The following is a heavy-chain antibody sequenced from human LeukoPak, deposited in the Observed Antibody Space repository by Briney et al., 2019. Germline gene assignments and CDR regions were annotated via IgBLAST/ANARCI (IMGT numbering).Heavy chain of an antibody. V-gene: IGHV4-39*01. D-gene: IGHD2-15*01. CDR1: GGSISSGGHY. CDR2: IYYSGST. J-gene: IGHJ4*02. CDR3: ARLVCGGGSCPAEFDY. Sequence: SEPLSLTCIVYGGSISSGGHYWGWIRQPPGKGLEWIGSIYYSGSTYYNPSLNSRVTIFIDMSKNQFSLKLSSVTATDTAVYYCARLVCGGGSCPAEFDYWGQGTLVTVSS.